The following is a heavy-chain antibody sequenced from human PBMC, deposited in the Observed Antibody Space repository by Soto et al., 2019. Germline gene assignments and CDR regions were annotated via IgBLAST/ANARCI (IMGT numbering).Heavy chain of an antibody. CDR3: AKDPITNGWSANYFDY. CDR2: ISSDGFNK. Sequence: QVQLVESGGGVVQPGRSLRLSCTASGFTFNTYAMHWVRQAPGRGLEWVAIISSDGFNKYYADSVKGRFTISRDNSKNTLYVQMNSLRAEDTAVYYWAKDPITNGWSANYFDYWGQGTLVTVSS. J-gene: IGHJ4*02. D-gene: IGHD6-19*01. V-gene: IGHV3-30*18. CDR1: GFTFNTYA.